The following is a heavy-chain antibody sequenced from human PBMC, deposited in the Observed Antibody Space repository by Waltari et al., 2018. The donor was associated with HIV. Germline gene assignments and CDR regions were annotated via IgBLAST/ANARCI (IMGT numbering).Heavy chain of an antibody. CDR1: GFTFDDYA. Sequence: EVQLVESGGGLVQPGRSLRLSCAASGFTFDDYAMHWVRQAPGKGLEWVAGISWNSGSIGYADSGKGRFTISRDNAKNSLYLQMNSLRAEDTALYYCAKLALGDAHDAFDIWGQGTMVTVSS. CDR3: AKLALGDAHDAFDI. J-gene: IGHJ3*02. D-gene: IGHD2-8*01. V-gene: IGHV3-9*01. CDR2: ISWNSGSI.